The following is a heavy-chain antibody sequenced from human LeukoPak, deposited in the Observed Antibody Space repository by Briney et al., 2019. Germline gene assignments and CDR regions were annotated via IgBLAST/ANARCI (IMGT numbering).Heavy chain of an antibody. V-gene: IGHV1-69*06. CDR1: GYTFTSYG. CDR2: IIPIFGTA. D-gene: IGHD1-20*01. CDR3: ARERGGSITGTSPYNWFDP. Sequence: ASVKVSCKASGYTFTSYGISWVRQAPGQGLEWMGGIIPIFGTANYAQKFQGRVTITADKSTSTAYMELSSLRSEDTAVYYCARERGGSITGTSPYNWFDPWGQGTLVTVSS. J-gene: IGHJ5*02.